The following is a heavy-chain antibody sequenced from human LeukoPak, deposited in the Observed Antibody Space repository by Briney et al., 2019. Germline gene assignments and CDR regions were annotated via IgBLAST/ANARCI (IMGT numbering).Heavy chain of an antibody. V-gene: IGHV4-4*07. CDR1: GGSISSYY. CDR2: IYTSGST. Sequence: SETLTLTXTVSGGSISSYYWSWIRQPAGKGLEWIGRIYTSGSTNYNPSLKSRVTMSVDTSKNQFSLKLSSVTAADTAVYYCARDSVGMMRDGISDWGQGTLVTVSS. J-gene: IGHJ4*02. D-gene: IGHD3-3*02. CDR3: ARDSVGMMRDGISD.